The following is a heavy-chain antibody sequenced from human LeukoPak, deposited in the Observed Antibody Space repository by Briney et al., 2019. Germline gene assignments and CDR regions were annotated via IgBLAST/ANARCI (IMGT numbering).Heavy chain of an antibody. J-gene: IGHJ4*02. D-gene: IGHD5-18*01. CDR1: GFTFDDYA. CDR2: ISWNSGSI. Sequence: PGGSLRLSCAVSGFTFDDYAMHWVRQAPGKGLEWVSGISWNSGSIGYADSVKGRFTISRDNAKNSLYLQMNSLRAEDTALYYCAKGRGYSYGTGNPFDYWGQGTLVTVSS. CDR3: AKGRGYSYGTGNPFDY. V-gene: IGHV3-9*01.